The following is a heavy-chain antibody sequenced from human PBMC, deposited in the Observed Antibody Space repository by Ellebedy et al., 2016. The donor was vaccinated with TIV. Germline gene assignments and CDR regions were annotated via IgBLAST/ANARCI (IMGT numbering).Heavy chain of an antibody. J-gene: IGHJ4*02. V-gene: IGHV4-31*03. CDR3: ARGRGDTTLFRVLDN. D-gene: IGHD5-18*01. CDR2: IKHNEGT. CDR1: GGSVTSGGYY. Sequence: LRLSCTVSGGSVTSGGYYWTSIRQYPGGGLEWIGFIKHNEGTSYNPSLKSRVTMSVDTSKDHFSLNLSSVTAADSAVYYCARGRGDTTLFRVLDNWGQGTLVTVSS.